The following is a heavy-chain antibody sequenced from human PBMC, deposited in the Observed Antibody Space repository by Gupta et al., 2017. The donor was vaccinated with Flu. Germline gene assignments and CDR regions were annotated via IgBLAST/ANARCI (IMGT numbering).Heavy chain of an antibody. CDR2: INHSGST. J-gene: IGHJ5*02. CDR3: ARGGYDFWSGYTYNWFDP. CDR1: GGSFSGYY. Sequence: QVQLQQWGAGLLKPSETLSLTCAVYGGSFSGYYWSWIRQPPGKGLEWIGEINHSGSTNYNPSLKSRVTISVDTSKNQFSLKLSSVTAADTAVYYCARGGYDFWSGYTYNWFDPWGQGTLVTVSS. V-gene: IGHV4-34*01. D-gene: IGHD3-3*01.